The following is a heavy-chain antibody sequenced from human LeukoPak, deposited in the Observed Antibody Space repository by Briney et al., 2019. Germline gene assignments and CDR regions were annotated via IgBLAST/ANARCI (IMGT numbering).Heavy chain of an antibody. Sequence: PSETLSLACTVSGGSISSSSYYWGWIRQPPGKGLEWIGSIYYSGSTYYNPSLKSRVTISVDTSKNQFSLKLSSVTAADTAVYYCARPGYYYDSSGYHYRDYWGQGTLVTVSS. CDR2: IYYSGST. CDR3: ARPGYYYDSSGYHYRDY. CDR1: GGSISSSSYY. D-gene: IGHD3-22*01. J-gene: IGHJ4*02. V-gene: IGHV4-39*01.